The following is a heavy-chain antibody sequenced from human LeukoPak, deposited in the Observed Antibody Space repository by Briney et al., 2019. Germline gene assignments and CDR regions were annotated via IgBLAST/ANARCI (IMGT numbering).Heavy chain of an antibody. J-gene: IGHJ4*02. CDR1: RFTFSSYA. Sequence: PGGSLRLSCAASRFTFSSYAMHWVRQAPGKGLEWVAVISSDGNNYYYADSVKGRFTISRDNSKNTLYLQMNSLRAEDTAVYYCARDATREYSYGFPFDYWGQGTLVTVSS. CDR3: ARDATREYSYGFPFDY. CDR2: ISSDGNNY. V-gene: IGHV3-30-3*01. D-gene: IGHD5-18*01.